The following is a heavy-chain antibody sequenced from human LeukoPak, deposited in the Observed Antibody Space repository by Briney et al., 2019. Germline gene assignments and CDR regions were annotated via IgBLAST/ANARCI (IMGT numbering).Heavy chain of an antibody. J-gene: IGHJ4*02. CDR2: IWYDGSNK. D-gene: IGHD6-19*01. CDR3: ARDLYRSSGWDY. V-gene: IGHV3-33*08. Sequence: PGGSLRLSCAASGFIFTNYFMSWVRQAPGKGLEWVAVIWYDGSNKYYADSVKGRFTISRDNSKNTLYLQMNSLRAEDTAVYYCARDLYRSSGWDYWGQGTLVTVSS. CDR1: GFIFTNYF.